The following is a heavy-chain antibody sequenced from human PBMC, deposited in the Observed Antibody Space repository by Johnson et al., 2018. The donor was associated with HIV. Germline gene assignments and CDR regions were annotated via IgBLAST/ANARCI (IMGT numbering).Heavy chain of an antibody. J-gene: IGHJ3*02. D-gene: IGHD4-23*01. Sequence: QVQLVESGGGLEQPGRSLRLSCAASGFTFSSYAMHWVRQAPGKGLEWVAVISYDGSNEYFADSVKGRFTISRDNAKNLLYLQMNSLRADDTALYYCAKSPAKDHGGNSGAFAIWGQGTMVTVSS. CDR2: ISYDGSNE. V-gene: IGHV3-30-3*02. CDR3: AKSPAKDHGGNSGAFAI. CDR1: GFTFSSYA.